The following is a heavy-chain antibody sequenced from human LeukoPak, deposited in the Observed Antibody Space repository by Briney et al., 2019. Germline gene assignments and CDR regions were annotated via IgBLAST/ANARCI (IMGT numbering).Heavy chain of an antibody. D-gene: IGHD3-9*01. CDR3: ARITRYYDILTGYHYYFDY. CDR2: IHHSGST. V-gene: IGHV4-34*01. J-gene: IGHJ4*02. Sequence: SETLSLTCAVYGGSFSGYYWSWIRQPPGKGLEWIGEIHHSGSTNYNPSLKSRVTISVDTSKNQFSLKLSSVTAADTAVYYCARITRYYDILTGYHYYFDYWGQETLVTVSS. CDR1: GGSFSGYY.